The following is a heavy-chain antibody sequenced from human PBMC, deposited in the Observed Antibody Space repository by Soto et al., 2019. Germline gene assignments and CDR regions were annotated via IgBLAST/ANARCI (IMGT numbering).Heavy chain of an antibody. CDR2: ISYDGSNK. V-gene: IGHV3-30*18. J-gene: IGHJ4*02. Sequence: QVQLVESGGGVVQPGRSLRLSCAASGFTFSSYGMHWVRQAPGKGLEWVAVISYDGSNKYYADSVKGRFTISRDNSKNTLYLQINSLRAEDTAVYYCAKAPLSSGYYYFDYWGQGTLVTVSS. D-gene: IGHD3-22*01. CDR3: AKAPLSSGYYYFDY. CDR1: GFTFSSYG.